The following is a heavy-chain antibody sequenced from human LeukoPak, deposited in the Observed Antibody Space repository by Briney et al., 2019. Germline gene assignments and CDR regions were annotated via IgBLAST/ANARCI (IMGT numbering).Heavy chain of an antibody. CDR2: ISSSGSTI. Sequence: GGSLRLSCAASGFTFSSYEVNWVRQAPGKGLEWVSYISSSGSTIYYADSVKGRFTISRDNAKNSLYLQMNSLRAEDTAVYYCARDLGAAAVLFDYWGQGTLVTVSS. D-gene: IGHD6-13*01. J-gene: IGHJ4*02. CDR1: GFTFSSYE. V-gene: IGHV3-48*03. CDR3: ARDLGAAAVLFDY.